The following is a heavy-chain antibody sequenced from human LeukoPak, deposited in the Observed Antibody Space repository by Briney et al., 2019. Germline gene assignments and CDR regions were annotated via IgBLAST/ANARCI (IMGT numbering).Heavy chain of an antibody. D-gene: IGHD6-19*01. CDR3: ARDHVAGLDY. CDR2: IFYSGST. V-gene: IGHV4-39*07. Sequence: RPSETLSLTCSVSRGSISSPNYYWGWIRQSPGKGLEWIGNIFYSGSTYYNPSLKSRVTISVDTSKNQFSLKLSSVTAADTAVYYCARDHVAGLDYWGQGTLVTVSS. CDR1: RGSISSPNYY. J-gene: IGHJ4*02.